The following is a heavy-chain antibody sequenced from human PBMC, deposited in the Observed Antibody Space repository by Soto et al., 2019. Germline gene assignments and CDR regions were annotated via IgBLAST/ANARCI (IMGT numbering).Heavy chain of an antibody. J-gene: IGHJ6*02. V-gene: IGHV1-18*01. CDR1: GYTFTSYG. CDR2: ISAYNGNT. CDR3: ARTADTAMGHYYYGMDV. D-gene: IGHD5-18*01. Sequence: ASVKVSCKASGYTFTSYGISWVRQAPGQGLEWMGWISAYNGNTNYAQKLQGRVTMTTDTSTSTAYMELRSLRSDDTAVYYCARTADTAMGHYYYGMDVWGQGTTVTVSS.